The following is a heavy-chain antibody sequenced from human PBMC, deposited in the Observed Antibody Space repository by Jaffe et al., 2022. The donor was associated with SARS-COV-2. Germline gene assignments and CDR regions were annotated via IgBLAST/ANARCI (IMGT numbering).Heavy chain of an antibody. Sequence: QLQLQESGPGLVKPSETLSLTCTVSGGSISSNSFYWGWIRQPPGKGLEWIGSIYYSGSTYYNPSLKSRVTISVDTSKNQFSLKLNSVTAADTALYYCARRSGSLPSSYAFDIWGQGTMVTVSS. CDR2: IYYSGST. D-gene: IGHD1-26*01. CDR1: GGSISSNSFY. CDR3: ARRSGSLPSSYAFDI. J-gene: IGHJ3*02. V-gene: IGHV4-39*01.